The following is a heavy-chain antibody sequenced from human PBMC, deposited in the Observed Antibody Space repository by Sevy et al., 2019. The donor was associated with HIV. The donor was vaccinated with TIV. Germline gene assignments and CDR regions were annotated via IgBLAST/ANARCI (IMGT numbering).Heavy chain of an antibody. V-gene: IGHV3-33*01. J-gene: IGHJ4*02. Sequence: GGSLRLSCAASGFTFSSYGMHWVRQAPGKGLEWVAVIWYDGSNKYYADSVKGRFTISRDNSKNTLYLQMNSLRAEDTAGYYCARDDSIAGPMITCLDYWGQGTLVTVSS. D-gene: IGHD3-16*01. CDR2: IWYDGSNK. CDR1: GFTFSSYG. CDR3: ARDDSIAGPMITCLDY.